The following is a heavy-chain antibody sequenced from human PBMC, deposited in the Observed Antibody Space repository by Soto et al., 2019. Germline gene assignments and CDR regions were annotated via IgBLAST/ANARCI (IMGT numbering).Heavy chain of an antibody. J-gene: IGHJ4*01. D-gene: IGHD7-27*01. CDR1: GASIGSGSYY. Sequence: TLSLTCTVSGASIGSGSYYWSWIRQYPGEGLVWIGHIYDSGRTYYNPSLESRVSISIDRSKNEFSLTLTSVTAADTAVYYCARLTTIITGAFDYWGHGTLVTVSS. V-gene: IGHV4-31*03. CDR2: IYDSGRT. CDR3: ARLTTIITGAFDY.